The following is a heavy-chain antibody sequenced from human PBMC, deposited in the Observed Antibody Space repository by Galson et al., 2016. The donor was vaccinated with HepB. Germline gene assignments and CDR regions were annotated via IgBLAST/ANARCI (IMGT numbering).Heavy chain of an antibody. Sequence: SLRLSCAASGFIVRSSHMSWVRQAPGMGLQWVSVIYNDDTTFYADSVEGRFSTSRDNSKNTLYLQMNSLRTEDTAVYYCARSLSGLDSGHAWGQGTLVTVSS. V-gene: IGHV3-66*02. J-gene: IGHJ5*01. CDR1: GFIVRSSH. D-gene: IGHD1-14*01. CDR2: IYNDDTT. CDR3: ARSLSGLDSGHA.